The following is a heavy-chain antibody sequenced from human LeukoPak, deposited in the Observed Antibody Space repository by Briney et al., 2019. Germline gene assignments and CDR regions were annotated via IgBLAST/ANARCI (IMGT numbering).Heavy chain of an antibody. CDR2: IYTSGST. J-gene: IGHJ5*02. V-gene: IGHV4-61*02. D-gene: IGHD6-19*01. Sequence: SETLSLTCTVSGGSISSGSYYWSWIRQPAGKGLEWIGRIYTSGSTNYNPSLKSRVTISVDTPKNQFSLKLSSVTAADTAVYYCARAQWLVDNWFDPWGQGTLVTVSS. CDR3: ARAQWLVDNWFDP. CDR1: GGSISSGSYY.